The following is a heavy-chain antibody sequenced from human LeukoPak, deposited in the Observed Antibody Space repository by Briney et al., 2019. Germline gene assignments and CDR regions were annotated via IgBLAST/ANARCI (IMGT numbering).Heavy chain of an antibody. D-gene: IGHD2-21*02. V-gene: IGHV1-8*01. Sequence: ASVKVSCKASGYTFTSYDINWVRQATGQGLEWMGWMNPNSGNTGYAQKFQGGVTMTRNTSISTAYMELSSLRSEDTAVYYCAAYCRGDCFSLGYYGMDVWGQGTTVTLSS. CDR3: AAYCRGDCFSLGYYGMDV. CDR1: GYTFTSYD. J-gene: IGHJ6*02. CDR2: MNPNSGNT.